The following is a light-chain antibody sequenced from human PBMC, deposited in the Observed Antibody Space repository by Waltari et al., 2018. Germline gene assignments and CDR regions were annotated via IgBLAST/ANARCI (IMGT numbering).Light chain of an antibody. CDR1: QSVSRY. Sequence: EIVLTQPPATLPLSLWERATLSCRASQSVSRYLAWYQQKPGQAPRLLIYDASDRATGIPARFSGSGSGTDFTLTINSLEPEDFAVYYCQQRSDWLYTFGQGTKLEIK. CDR3: QQRSDWLYT. CDR2: DAS. J-gene: IGKJ2*01. V-gene: IGKV3-11*01.